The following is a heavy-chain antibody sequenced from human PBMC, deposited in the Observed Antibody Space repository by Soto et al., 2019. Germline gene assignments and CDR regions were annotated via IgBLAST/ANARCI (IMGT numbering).Heavy chain of an antibody. CDR2: ISAYNGNT. CDR3: ARRAPPMDV. J-gene: IGHJ6*02. Sequence: QVQLVQSGAEVKKPGSSVRVSCKASGDTFTFYSINWVRQAPGQGLEWMGWISAYNGNTKYAQKLQGRVTMTTDTSTSTAYMELRSLRSDDTAVYYCARRAPPMDVWGQGTTVTVSS. CDR1: GDTFTFYS. V-gene: IGHV1-18*01.